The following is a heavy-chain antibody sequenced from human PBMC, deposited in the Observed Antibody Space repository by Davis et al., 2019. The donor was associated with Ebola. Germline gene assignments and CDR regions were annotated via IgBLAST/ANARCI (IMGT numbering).Heavy chain of an antibody. V-gene: IGHV3-73*01. CDR2: IRSKANSYAT. D-gene: IGHD3-9*01. J-gene: IGHJ6*02. CDR1: GSTFSGSA. Sequence: GESLKISCAASGSTFSGSAMHWVRQASGKGLEWVGRIRSKANSYATAYAASVKGRFTISRDDSKNTAYLQMNSLKTEDTAVYYCTRRDYDILTGYYYYGMDVWGQGTTVTVSS. CDR3: TRRDYDILTGYYYYGMDV.